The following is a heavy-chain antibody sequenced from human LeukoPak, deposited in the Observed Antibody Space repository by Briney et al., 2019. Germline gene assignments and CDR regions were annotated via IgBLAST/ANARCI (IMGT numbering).Heavy chain of an antibody. J-gene: IGHJ4*02. CDR2: INPSGGST. D-gene: IGHD5-18*01. Sequence: ASVKVSCKASGYTFTSYYMHWVRQAPGQGLEWMGIINPSGGSTSYAQKFQGRVTMTRDTSTSTVYMELSSLRSEDTAVYYCAGDRISPSGGYSYGNVFDYWGQGTLVTVSS. V-gene: IGHV1-46*01. CDR3: AGDRISPSGGYSYGNVFDY. CDR1: GYTFTSYY.